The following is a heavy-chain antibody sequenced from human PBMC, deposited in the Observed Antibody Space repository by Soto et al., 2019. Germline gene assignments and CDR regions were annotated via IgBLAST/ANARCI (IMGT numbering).Heavy chain of an antibody. Sequence: KVYCKASGYTFTSYYMHWVRQMPGKGLEWMGIIYPGDSDTKYSPSFQGQVTISADKSISTAYLQCSRLKASDTAMYYCARLGRGSSSWTQGGMDVWGQGTTVTVSS. D-gene: IGHD6-13*01. CDR3: ARLGRGSSSWTQGGMDV. J-gene: IGHJ6*02. CDR2: IYPGDSDT. V-gene: IGHV5-51*01. CDR1: GYTFTSYY.